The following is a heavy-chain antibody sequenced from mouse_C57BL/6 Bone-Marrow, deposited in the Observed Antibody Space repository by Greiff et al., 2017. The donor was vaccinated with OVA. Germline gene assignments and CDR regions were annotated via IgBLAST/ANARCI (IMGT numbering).Heavy chain of an antibody. Sequence: VKLQQSGPELVKPGASVKISCKASGYAFSSSWMNWVKQRPGKGLEWIGRIYPGDGDTNYNGKFKGKATLTADKSSSTAYMQLSSLTSEDSAVYFCARSVDFYGNSYFDYWGQGTTLTVSS. CDR3: ARSVDFYGNSYFDY. D-gene: IGHD2-1*01. CDR1: GYAFSSSW. J-gene: IGHJ2*01. CDR2: IYPGDGDT. V-gene: IGHV1-82*01.